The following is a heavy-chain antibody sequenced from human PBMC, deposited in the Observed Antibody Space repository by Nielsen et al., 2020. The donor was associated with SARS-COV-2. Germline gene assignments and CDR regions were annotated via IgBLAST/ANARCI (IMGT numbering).Heavy chain of an antibody. V-gene: IGHV3-11*04. CDR2: ISSSGSTI. J-gene: IGHJ4*02. D-gene: IGHD6-13*01. Sequence: WIRQPPGKGLEWVSYISSSGSTIYYADSVKGRFTISRDNAKNSLYLQMNSLRAEDTAVYYCAKDSAHMSSWYGYYFDYWGQGTLVTVSS. CDR3: AKDSAHMSSWYGYYFDY.